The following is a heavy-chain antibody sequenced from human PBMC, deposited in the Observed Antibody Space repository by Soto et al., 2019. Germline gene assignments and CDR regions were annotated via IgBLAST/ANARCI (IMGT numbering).Heavy chain of an antibody. CDR3: AKDEVAANGRADAFDI. CDR1: GFTSGKYA. J-gene: IGHJ3*02. D-gene: IGHD2-15*01. Sequence: EVQLLESGGGLVQPGGSLTLPCIVSGFTSGKYAMSWVRQAPGKGLEWVSEIGGGGEYTNYADSVRGRFHMSRDNSKNTLYLHMSSLKVEDTAVYYCAKDEVAANGRADAFDIWGQGTVVTVSS. V-gene: IGHV3-23*01. CDR2: IGGGGEYT.